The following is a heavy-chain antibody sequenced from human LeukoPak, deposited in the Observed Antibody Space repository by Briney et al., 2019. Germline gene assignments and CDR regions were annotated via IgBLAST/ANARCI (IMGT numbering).Heavy chain of an antibody. CDR3: TRDEGATVATYRFDF. CDR2: IKYDGTYT. CDR1: GFDFRNYY. J-gene: IGHJ4*02. D-gene: IGHD4-23*01. V-gene: IGHV3-7*01. Sequence: PGGSLRLSCEASGFDFRNYYMSWVHQAPGKGLEWSANIKYDGTYTNYKDSVKGRLTLSRDNAKNSVYLQMNSLRAEDTAVYYCTRDEGATVATYRFDFWGRGTLVTVSS.